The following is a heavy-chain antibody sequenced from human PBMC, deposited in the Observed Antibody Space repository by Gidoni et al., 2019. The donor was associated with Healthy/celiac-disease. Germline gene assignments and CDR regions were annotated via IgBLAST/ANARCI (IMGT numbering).Heavy chain of an antibody. Sequence: QVQLQESGPGLVKPSETLSLTCTVSGGSISSYYWSWIRQPPGKGLEWIGYIYYSGSTNYNPSLKSRVTISVDTSKNQFSLKLSSVTAADTAVYYCARDGGYDGVNYYGMDVWGQGTTVTVSS. CDR3: ARDGGYDGVNYYGMDV. CDR2: IYYSGST. CDR1: GGSISSYY. J-gene: IGHJ6*02. D-gene: IGHD5-12*01. V-gene: IGHV4-59*01.